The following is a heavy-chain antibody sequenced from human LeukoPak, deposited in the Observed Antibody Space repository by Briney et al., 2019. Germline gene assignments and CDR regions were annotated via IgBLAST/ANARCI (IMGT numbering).Heavy chain of an antibody. CDR3: TTYNDKDAFNI. CDR2: IKSKADGGTA. J-gene: IGHJ3*02. D-gene: IGHD1-1*01. Sequence: GGSLRLSCAASGFTFSKDWMCWVRQAPGKGLEWVGRIKSKADGGTADYATPVKGRFTISRDDSKNTLYLQINSLKTEDTAVYYCTTYNDKDAFNIWGQGTMVTVSS. V-gene: IGHV3-15*01. CDR1: GFTFSKDW.